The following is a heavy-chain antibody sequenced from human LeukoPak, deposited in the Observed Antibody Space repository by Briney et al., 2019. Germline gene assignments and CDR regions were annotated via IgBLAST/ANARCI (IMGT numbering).Heavy chain of an antibody. V-gene: IGHV4-61*02. D-gene: IGHD2-2*01. Sequence: PSETLSLTCTVSGGSISSGSYYWSWIRQPAGKGLEWIGRIYTSGSTNYNPSLKSRVTISVDTSKNQFSLKLSSVTAADTAVYYCATRSTSIRTGAFDIWGQGTMVTVSS. CDR3: ATRSTSIRTGAFDI. CDR2: IYTSGST. J-gene: IGHJ3*02. CDR1: GGSISSGSYY.